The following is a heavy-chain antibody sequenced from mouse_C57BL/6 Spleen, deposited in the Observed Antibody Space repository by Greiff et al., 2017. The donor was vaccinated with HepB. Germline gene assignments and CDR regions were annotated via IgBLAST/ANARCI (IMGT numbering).Heavy chain of an antibody. Sequence: QVQLQQPGAELVKPGASVKLSCKASGYTFTSYWMHWVKQRPGQGLEWIGMIHPNSGSTNYNEKFKSKATLTVDKSSSTAYMQLSSLTSEDSAVYDCAREGYYYGSSPAWFAYWGQGTLVTVSA. CDR1: GYTFTSYW. CDR3: AREGYYYGSSPAWFAY. CDR2: IHPNSGST. J-gene: IGHJ3*01. D-gene: IGHD1-1*01. V-gene: IGHV1-64*01.